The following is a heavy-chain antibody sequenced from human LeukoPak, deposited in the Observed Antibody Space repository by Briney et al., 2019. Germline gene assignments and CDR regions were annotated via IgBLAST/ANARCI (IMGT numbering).Heavy chain of an antibody. CDR2: INHSGST. CDR1: GGSFCGYY. Sequence: SETLSLTCAVYGGSFCGYYWSWIRQPPGKGLEWIGEINHSGSTNYNPSLKSRVTISVDTSKNQFSLKLSSVTAADTAVYYCARGGLRYSYGFFSRPSPDPLIYWGQGTLVTVSS. CDR3: ARGGLRYSYGFFSRPSPDPLIY. J-gene: IGHJ4*02. V-gene: IGHV4-34*01. D-gene: IGHD5-18*01.